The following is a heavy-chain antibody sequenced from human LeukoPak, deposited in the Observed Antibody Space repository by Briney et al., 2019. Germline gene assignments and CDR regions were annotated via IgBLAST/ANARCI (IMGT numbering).Heavy chain of an antibody. V-gene: IGHV1-46*01. CDR2: IDTSGST. CDR1: GHTLARYS. Sequence: ASVKVSCKASGHTLARYSMHWVRQAPGQGREWMALIDTSGSTKSAQKFQDRVTLTTDTSTTTVYMELSSLRSEDTAICYCVTYSGYDYFFDLWGQGALVTVSS. CDR3: VTYSGYDYFFDL. J-gene: IGHJ4*02. D-gene: IGHD5-12*01.